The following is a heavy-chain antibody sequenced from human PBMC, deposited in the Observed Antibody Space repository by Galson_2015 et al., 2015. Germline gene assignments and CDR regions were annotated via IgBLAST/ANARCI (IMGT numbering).Heavy chain of an antibody. D-gene: IGHD3-16*02. J-gene: IGHJ4*02. CDR1: GYTFSSYA. V-gene: IGHV7-4-1*02. CDR2: INTNTGNP. CDR3: ARAGGDYIWGSYRYTNFNY. Sequence: SVKVSCKASGYTFSSYAMNWVRQAPGQGLEWMGWINTNTGNPTYAQGFTGRFVFSLDTSVSTAYLQISSLKAEDTAVYYCARAGGDYIWGSYRYTNFNYWGQGTLVTVSS.